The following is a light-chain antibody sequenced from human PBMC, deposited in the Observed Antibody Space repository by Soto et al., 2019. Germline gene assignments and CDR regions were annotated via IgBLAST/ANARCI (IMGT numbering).Light chain of an antibody. J-gene: IGLJ2*01. CDR2: DVS. CDR3: SSYTRSSPLL. V-gene: IGLV2-14*01. CDR1: SSDVGAYNY. Sequence: QSLLTQPASVSGSPGQSITISCTGTSSDVGAYNYVSWYQQHPGKAPKLMIYDVSNRPSGVSNRFSGSKSGNTASLTISGLQAEDEADYYCSSYTRSSPLLFGGGTKVTVL.